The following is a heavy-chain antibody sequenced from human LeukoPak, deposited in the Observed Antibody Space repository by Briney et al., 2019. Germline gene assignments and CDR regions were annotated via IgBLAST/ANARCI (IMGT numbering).Heavy chain of an antibody. D-gene: IGHD6-13*01. CDR2: INPNSGGT. J-gene: IGHJ5*02. CDR3: ARDRSSRARGNWFDP. Sequence: GASVKASCKASGYTFTGYYMHWVRQAPGQGLEWMGWINPNSGGTNYAQKFQGRVTMTRDTSISTAYMELSRLRSDDTAVYYCARDRSSRARGNWFDPWGQGTLVTVSS. CDR1: GYTFTGYY. V-gene: IGHV1-2*02.